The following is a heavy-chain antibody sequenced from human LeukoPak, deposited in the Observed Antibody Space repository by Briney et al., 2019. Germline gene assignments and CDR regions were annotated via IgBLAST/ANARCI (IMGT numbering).Heavy chain of an antibody. Sequence: SETLSLTCTVSGGSISSSSYYWGWIRQPPGKGLEWIGSIYYSGSTYYNPSLKSRVTISVDTSKNQFSLKLSSVTAADTAVYYCARAVGGYYGWSYFDYWGQGTLVTVSS. V-gene: IGHV4-39*07. J-gene: IGHJ4*02. D-gene: IGHD3-22*01. CDR1: GGSISSSSYY. CDR3: ARAVGGYYGWSYFDY. CDR2: IYYSGST.